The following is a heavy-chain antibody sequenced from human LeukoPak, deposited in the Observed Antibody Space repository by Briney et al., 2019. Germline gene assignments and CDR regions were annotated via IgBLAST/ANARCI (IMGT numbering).Heavy chain of an antibody. Sequence: ASVKVSCKVSGYTLTELSMHWVRQSPGTGLEWMGGFDPEDGETIYAQKFQGRVTMTEDTSTDTAYMELSSLRSEDTAVYYCATVVVVAATPGDYWGQGTLVTVSS. CDR2: FDPEDGET. V-gene: IGHV1-24*01. CDR1: GYTLTELS. J-gene: IGHJ4*02. CDR3: ATVVVVAATPGDY. D-gene: IGHD2-15*01.